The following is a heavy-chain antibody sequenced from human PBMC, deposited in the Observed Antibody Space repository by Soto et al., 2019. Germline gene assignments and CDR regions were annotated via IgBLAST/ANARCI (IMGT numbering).Heavy chain of an antibody. D-gene: IGHD5-12*01. CDR3: AGGGSAYPFGC. CDR1: GGSISSGGYS. CDR2: IYHSGST. J-gene: IGHJ4*02. V-gene: IGHV4-30-2*01. Sequence: QLQLQESGSGLVKPSQTLSLTCAVSGGSISSGGYSWSWIRQPPGKGLEWIGYIYHSGSTYYNPSLNSRVTITVDRSKTPFSLKLSSVTAADTAVYYCAGGGSAYPFGCWGQGTLVTVSS.